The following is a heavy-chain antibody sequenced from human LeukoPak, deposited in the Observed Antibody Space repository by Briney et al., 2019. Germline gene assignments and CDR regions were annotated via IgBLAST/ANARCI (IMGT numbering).Heavy chain of an antibody. V-gene: IGHV4-4*07. CDR2: VNINEGP. Sequence: SSETLSLTCTVSGGSISSYHWSWIRQPAGQGLEWIGHVNINEGPKYNPSLRSRVTMSADTSRNQYSLKLSSVTAADTAVYYCARDGNSYGPDFDYWGQGTLVTVSS. J-gene: IGHJ4*02. CDR3: ARDGNSYGPDFDY. D-gene: IGHD5-18*01. CDR1: GGSISSYH.